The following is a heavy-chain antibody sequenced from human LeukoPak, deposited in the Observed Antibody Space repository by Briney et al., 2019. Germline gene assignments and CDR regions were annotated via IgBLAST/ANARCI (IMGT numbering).Heavy chain of an antibody. D-gene: IGHD7-27*01. V-gene: IGHV4-4*02. CDR1: GGSISSSNW. J-gene: IGHJ4*02. CDR3: ARANWGSAYFDY. CDR2: IYHSGST. Sequence: SETLSLTCAVSGGSISSSNWWSWVRQPPGKGLEWIGSIYHSGSTYYNPSLKSRVTISVDTSKNQFSLKLSSVTAADTAVYYCARANWGSAYFDYWGQGTLVTVSS.